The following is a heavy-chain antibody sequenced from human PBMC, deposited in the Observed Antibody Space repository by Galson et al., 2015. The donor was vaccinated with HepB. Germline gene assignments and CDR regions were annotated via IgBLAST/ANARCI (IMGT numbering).Heavy chain of an antibody. D-gene: IGHD6-19*01. CDR2: ISGSGFFT. CDR3: ARPKDVGSGWSRVEWYFDL. CDR1: GFNFRRYA. J-gene: IGHJ2*01. Sequence: SLRLSCAAPGFNFRRYAMSWVRQAPGRGLEWVSGISGSGFFTNYAASVTGRFTISRDNSKNKMYLQMNSLGAEDTAVYYCARPKDVGSGWSRVEWYFDLWGRGTLVTVSS. V-gene: IGHV3-23*01.